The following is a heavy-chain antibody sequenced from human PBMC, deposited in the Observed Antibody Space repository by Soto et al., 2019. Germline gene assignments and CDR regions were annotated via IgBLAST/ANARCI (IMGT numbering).Heavy chain of an antibody. V-gene: IGHV1-58*02. D-gene: IGHD2-2*01. CDR2: IVVGNGNT. Sequence: EASVKVSCKASGFTFTSSAMQWVQQARGQRLEWIGWIVVGNGNTNYAQKFQERVTITRDMSTSTAYMELSSLRSEDTAVYYCAREPPYPSYCSSTSCYGDYFDYWS. CDR1: GFTFTSSA. CDR3: AREPPYPSYCSSTSCYGDYFDY. J-gene: IGHJ4*01.